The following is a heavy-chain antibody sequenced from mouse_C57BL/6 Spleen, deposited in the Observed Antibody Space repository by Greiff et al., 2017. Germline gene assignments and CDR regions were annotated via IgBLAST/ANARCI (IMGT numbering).Heavy chain of an antibody. CDR3: ARDRTGDWYVDV. J-gene: IGHJ1*03. V-gene: IGHV1-54*01. D-gene: IGHD3-2*01. Sequence: QVQLQQSGAELVRPGTSVKVSCKASGYAFTNYLIEWVKQRPGQGLEWIGVINPGSGGTNYNEKFKGKATLTADKSSSTAYMQLSSLTSEDSAVYFCARDRTGDWYVDVWGTGTTVTVSS. CDR1: GYAFTNYL. CDR2: INPGSGGT.